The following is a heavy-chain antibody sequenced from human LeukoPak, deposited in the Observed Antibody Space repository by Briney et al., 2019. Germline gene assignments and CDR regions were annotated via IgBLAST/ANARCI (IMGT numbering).Heavy chain of an antibody. V-gene: IGHV4-31*03. CDR3: AATTVTTDHRY. CDR1: GGSISSGGYY. J-gene: IGHJ4*02. Sequence: SETLSLTCTVSGGSISSGGYYWSWIRQHPGKGLEWIGYVYYSGSTYYNPSLKSRVTISVDTSKNQFSLKLSSVTAADTAVYYCAATTVTTDHRYWGQGTLVTVSS. D-gene: IGHD4-17*01. CDR2: VYYSGST.